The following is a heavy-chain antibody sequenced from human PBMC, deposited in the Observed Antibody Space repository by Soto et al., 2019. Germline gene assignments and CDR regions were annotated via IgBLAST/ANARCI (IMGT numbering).Heavy chain of an antibody. CDR3: ARESYYDSSGYYDPTYYFDY. J-gene: IGHJ4*02. CDR1: GFTFSSYA. D-gene: IGHD3-22*01. Sequence: PGGSLRLSCAASGFTFSSYAMHWVRQAPGKGLEWVAVISYDGSNKYYADSVKGRFTISRDNSKNTLYLQMNSLRAEDTAVYYCARESYYDSSGYYDPTYYFDYWGQGTLVTVSS. V-gene: IGHV3-30-3*01. CDR2: ISYDGSNK.